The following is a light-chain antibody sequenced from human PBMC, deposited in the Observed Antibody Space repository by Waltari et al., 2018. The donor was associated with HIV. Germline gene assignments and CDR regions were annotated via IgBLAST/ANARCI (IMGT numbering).Light chain of an antibody. CDR3: LLSYGGARV. V-gene: IGLV7-46*01. CDR2: DTR. CDR1: TGAVTSGHY. Sequence: QAVVTQEPSLTVSPGRTVTLTCGSSTGAVTSGHYPYWFQQKPGQAPRTLIYDTRNKHSWTPARFSGSFLGGKAALTLSGAQPEDEAEYYCLLSYGGARVFGGGTKLTVL. J-gene: IGLJ3*02.